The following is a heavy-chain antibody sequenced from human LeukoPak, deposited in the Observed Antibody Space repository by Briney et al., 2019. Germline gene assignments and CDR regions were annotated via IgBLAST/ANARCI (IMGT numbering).Heavy chain of an antibody. Sequence: SETLSLTCAVYAGSFSGYYWSWIRQPPGKGLEWIGEINHSGSTNYNPSLKSRVTISVDTSKNQFSLKLSSVTAADTAVYYCARGPRGYSYGYLGYWGQGTLVTVSS. D-gene: IGHD5-18*01. V-gene: IGHV4-34*01. CDR1: AGSFSGYY. CDR3: ARGPRGYSYGYLGY. J-gene: IGHJ4*02. CDR2: INHSGST.